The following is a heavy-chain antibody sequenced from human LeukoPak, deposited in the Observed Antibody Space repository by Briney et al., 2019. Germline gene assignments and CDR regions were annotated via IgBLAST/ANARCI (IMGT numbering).Heavy chain of an antibody. CDR3: ARGYCSSTSCYSAFYYYYGMDV. V-gene: IGHV6-1*01. CDR1: GDSVSSNSAA. D-gene: IGHD2-2*01. Sequence: SQTLSLTCAISGDSVSSNSAAWNWIRQSPSRGLEWLVRTYYRSKLYNDYAVSVKNRITINPDTSKNQFSLQLNSVTPEDTAVYYCARGYCSSTSCYSAFYYYYGMDVWGQGTTVTVSS. J-gene: IGHJ6*02. CDR2: TYYRSKLYN.